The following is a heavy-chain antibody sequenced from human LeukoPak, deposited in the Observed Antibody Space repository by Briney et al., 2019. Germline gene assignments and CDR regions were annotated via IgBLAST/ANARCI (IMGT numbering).Heavy chain of an antibody. CDR2: ISYDGSNK. CDR3: AKDGFDY. CDR1: GFTFSSYG. V-gene: IGHV3-30*18. J-gene: IGHJ4*02. Sequence: GGSLRLSCAASGFTFSSYGMHWVRQAPGKGLEWVAVISYDGSNKYYADSVKGRFTISRDNSKNTLYLQMNSLRAEDTAVYYCAKDGFDYWGQGALVTVSS.